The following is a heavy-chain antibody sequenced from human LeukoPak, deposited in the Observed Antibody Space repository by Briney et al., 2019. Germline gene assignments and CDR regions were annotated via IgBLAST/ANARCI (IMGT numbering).Heavy chain of an antibody. J-gene: IGHJ4*02. D-gene: IGHD3-9*01. CDR2: NNPNSGGT. CDR1: GYTCTGDY. V-gene: IGHV1-2*04. Sequence: ASVKVSCKASGYTCTGDYMHWVRQAPGQGLEWMGWNNPNSGGTNYAQKFQGWVTMTRDTSISTAYMELSRLRSDDTAVYYCARGLYVLRYFDWLLLGYWGQGTLVTVSS. CDR3: ARGLYVLRYFDWLLLGY.